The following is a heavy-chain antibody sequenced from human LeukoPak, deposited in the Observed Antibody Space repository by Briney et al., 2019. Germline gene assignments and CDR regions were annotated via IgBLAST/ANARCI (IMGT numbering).Heavy chain of an antibody. D-gene: IGHD6-13*01. Sequence: PSETLSLTCTVSGGSISSSSYYWGRNAPPPGKGLVWIMSIYCSGSTYYKSSLKSLTTISVDTSRNQFFLMISPVTAADTSVYYCVRQIRMYGSNTGWFDPWGQGTLVTVSS. J-gene: IGHJ5*02. CDR1: GGSISSSSYY. CDR3: VRQIRMYGSNTGWFDP. V-gene: IGHV4-39*01. CDR2: IYCSGST.